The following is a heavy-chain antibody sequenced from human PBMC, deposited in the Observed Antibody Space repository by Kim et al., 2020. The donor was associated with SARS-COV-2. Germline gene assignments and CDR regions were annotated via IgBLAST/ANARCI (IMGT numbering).Heavy chain of an antibody. CDR3: ARNEDY. V-gene: IGHV1-3*01. CDR1: GYTFTSHA. J-gene: IGHJ4*02. Sequence: ASVKVSCKASGYTFTSHAFHWVRQAPGQRLEWMGWIDADNGNTKYSQKFQGRVTITRDTSASTAYMELSSLRSEDTAVYYCARNEDYWGQGTLVTVSS. CDR2: IDADNGNT.